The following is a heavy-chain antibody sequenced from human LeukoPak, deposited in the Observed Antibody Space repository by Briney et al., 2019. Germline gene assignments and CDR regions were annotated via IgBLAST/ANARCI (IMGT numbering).Heavy chain of an antibody. J-gene: IGHJ4*02. CDR2: IYYSGST. CDR1: GGSISSGDYY. Sequence: PSETLSLTCTVSGGSISSGDYYWRWIRQPPGKGLEWIGYIYYSGSTYYNPSLKSRVTISVDTSKNQFSLKLSSVTAADTAVYYCARVDSSRAVTDWGQGTLVTVSS. V-gene: IGHV4-30-4*01. CDR3: ARVDSSRAVTD. D-gene: IGHD2-21*02.